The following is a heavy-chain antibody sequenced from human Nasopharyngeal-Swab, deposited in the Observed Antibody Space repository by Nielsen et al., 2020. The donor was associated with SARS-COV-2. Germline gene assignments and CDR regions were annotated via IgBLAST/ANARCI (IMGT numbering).Heavy chain of an antibody. CDR2: IYYGGST. V-gene: IGHV4-39*01. D-gene: IGHD6-13*01. CDR3: ATLSSSWYEYYFDY. J-gene: IGHJ4*02. CDR1: GGSISSSTYY. Sequence: SETLSLTCTVSGGSISSSTYYWAWIRQPPGKGLEWIGSIYYGGSTYYNPSLKSRVTIPVDTSENQFSLKLSSVTAADTAVYYCATLSSSWYEYYFDYWGQGTLVTVSS.